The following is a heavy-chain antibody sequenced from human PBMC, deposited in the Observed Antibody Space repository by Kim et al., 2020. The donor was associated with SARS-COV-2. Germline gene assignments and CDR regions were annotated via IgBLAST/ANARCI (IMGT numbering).Heavy chain of an antibody. J-gene: IGHJ5*02. CDR3: ARRGYSGYDSWFDP. D-gene: IGHD5-12*01. V-gene: IGHV4-39*01. CDR1: GGSISSSSYY. CDR2: IFYSGST. Sequence: SETLSLTCTVSGGSISSSSYYWDWIRQPPGKGLEWIGSIFYSGSTYYNPSRKSRVTISVDTSKNQFFLKLTSVTAADTAVYHCARRGYSGYDSWFDPWGQGTLVTVSS.